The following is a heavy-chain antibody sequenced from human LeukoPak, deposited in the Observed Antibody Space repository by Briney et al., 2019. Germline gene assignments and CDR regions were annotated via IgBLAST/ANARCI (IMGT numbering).Heavy chain of an antibody. D-gene: IGHD1-26*01. Sequence: PSETLSLTCTVSDYSISSGYYWGWIRQPPGKGLEWIGSISHSGSTYYNPSLKSRVTISVDTSKNHFSLKLSSVTAADTAVYYCARDKSGITWAWFDPWGQGTLVTVSS. CDR2: ISHSGST. CDR3: ARDKSGITWAWFDP. V-gene: IGHV4-38-2*02. J-gene: IGHJ5*02. CDR1: DYSISSGYY.